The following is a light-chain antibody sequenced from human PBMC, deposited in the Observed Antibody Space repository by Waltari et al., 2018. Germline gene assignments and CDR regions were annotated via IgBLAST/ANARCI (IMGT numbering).Light chain of an antibody. J-gene: IGKJ2*01. CDR1: QGISNY. CDR3: QQYDKWLRYS. Sequence: DIQMTQSPTSLSASVGDRVTITCRASQGISNYLAWYQQKPGKVPKLLIYAASTLQSGVPSRFSGSGSGTDFTLTISSLQPEDVAVYYCQQYDKWLRYSFGQGTKLEIK. V-gene: IGKV1-27*01. CDR2: AAS.